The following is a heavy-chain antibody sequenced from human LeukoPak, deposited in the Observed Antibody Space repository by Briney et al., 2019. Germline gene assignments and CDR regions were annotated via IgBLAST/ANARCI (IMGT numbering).Heavy chain of an antibody. CDR1: GFTFSSHA. D-gene: IGHD2-2*01. J-gene: IGHJ4*02. CDR3: AKDPYGTRYLDY. V-gene: IGHV3-23*01. CDR2: LSGSGYNT. Sequence: QTGGSLRLSCAASGFTFSSHALSWVRQAPGKGLEWVSSLSGSGYNTYYADSVKGRFTISRDNSKNTVYLQMNSLRAEDTAVYYCAKDPYGTRYLDYWGQGTLVTVSS.